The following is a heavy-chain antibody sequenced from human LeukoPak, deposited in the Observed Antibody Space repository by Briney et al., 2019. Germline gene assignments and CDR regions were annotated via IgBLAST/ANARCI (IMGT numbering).Heavy chain of an antibody. D-gene: IGHD6-19*01. J-gene: IGHJ4*02. Sequence: ASVKVSFKASGYTFTGYYMHWVRQAPGQGLEWMGWINPNSGGTNYAQKFQGRVTMTRDTSISTAYMELSRLRSDDTAVYYCASYISGWGYYFDYWGQGTLVSVS. CDR3: ASYISGWGYYFDY. V-gene: IGHV1-2*02. CDR2: INPNSGGT. CDR1: GYTFTGYY.